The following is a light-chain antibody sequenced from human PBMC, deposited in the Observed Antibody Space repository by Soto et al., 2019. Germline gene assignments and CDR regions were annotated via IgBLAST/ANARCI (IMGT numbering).Light chain of an antibody. CDR2: EGS. Sequence: QSVLTQPASVSGSPGQSITISCTGTSSDVGSYNLVSWYQQHPGKAPKLMIYEGSKRPSGVSNRFSGSKSGNTASLTISGLQAEDEADYYCCSYAGRSPVFGGGTKVTVL. J-gene: IGLJ2*01. V-gene: IGLV2-23*01. CDR1: SSDVGSYNL. CDR3: CSYAGRSPV.